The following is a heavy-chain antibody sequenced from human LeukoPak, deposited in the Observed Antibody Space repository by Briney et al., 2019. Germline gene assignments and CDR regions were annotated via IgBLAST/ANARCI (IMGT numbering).Heavy chain of an antibody. D-gene: IGHD3-3*01. J-gene: IGHJ4*02. Sequence: GGSLRLSRAASGFIFSNYWMGWVRQAPGKGLEWVANIKRDGSERYYEDSVKGRFTISRDNAQNSLYPQMNSLRDEDTAVYYCARDKEAAVDFWSGYYPLWGQGTLVTVSS. CDR3: ARDKEAAVDFWSGYYPL. V-gene: IGHV3-7*01. CDR1: GFIFSNYW. CDR2: IKRDGSER.